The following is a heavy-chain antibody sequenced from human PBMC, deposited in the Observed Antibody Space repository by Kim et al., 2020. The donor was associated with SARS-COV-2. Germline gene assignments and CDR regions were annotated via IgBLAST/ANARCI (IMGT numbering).Heavy chain of an antibody. CDR3: ARSSSGSYLGYFDY. D-gene: IGHD1-26*01. Sequence: ADSVKGRFTISRDNSKNTLYPQMNSLRAEDTAVYYCARSSSGSYLGYFDYWGQGTLVTVSS. V-gene: IGHV3-30*01. J-gene: IGHJ4*02.